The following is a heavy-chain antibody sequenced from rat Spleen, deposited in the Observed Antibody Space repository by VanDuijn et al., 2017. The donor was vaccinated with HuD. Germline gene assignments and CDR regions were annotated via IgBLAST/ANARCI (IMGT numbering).Heavy chain of an antibody. CDR3: VRQDTSGYSNWFAY. CDR2: ISTGGVT. D-gene: IGHD4-3*01. J-gene: IGHJ3*01. V-gene: IGHV5S13*01. Sequence: EVQLVESGGGLVQPGRSLKLSCAASGFTFSNYGLAWVRQAPKKGLEWVASISTGGVTYYRDSVKGRFTVSRENAKSTLYLLMDSLRSEDTATYYCVRQDTSGYSNWFAYWGQGTLVTVSS. CDR1: GFTFSNYG.